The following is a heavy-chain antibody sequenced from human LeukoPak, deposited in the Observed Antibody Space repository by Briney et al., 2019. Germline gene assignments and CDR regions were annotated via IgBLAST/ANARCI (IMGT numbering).Heavy chain of an antibody. Sequence: GGSLRLSCAASGFTFDDYGMSWVRQAPGKGLEWVSGINWNGDNTNYADSLKGRFTISRDNAKNSLYLQMNSLRAEDTAVYYCARAVVGAPSYDYWGQGTLVTVSS. CDR2: INWNGDNT. CDR1: GFTFDDYG. D-gene: IGHD1-26*01. CDR3: ARAVVGAPSYDY. J-gene: IGHJ4*02. V-gene: IGHV3-20*04.